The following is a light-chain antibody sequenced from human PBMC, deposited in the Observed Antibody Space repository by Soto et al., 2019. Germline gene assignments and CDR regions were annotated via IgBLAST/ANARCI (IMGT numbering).Light chain of an antibody. CDR2: EGS. CDR1: SKYVGSYNL. J-gene: IGLJ1*01. CDR3: CSYAGSNYYV. Sequence: QSVLAPPASLAGSPGQSITISCPGTSKYVGSYNLVSWYQHHPGKAPKLMIFEGSKRPSGVSNRFSGSKSGNTASLTISGLQAEDEADFYCCSYAGSNYYVFGTGTKVTVL. V-gene: IGLV2-23*01.